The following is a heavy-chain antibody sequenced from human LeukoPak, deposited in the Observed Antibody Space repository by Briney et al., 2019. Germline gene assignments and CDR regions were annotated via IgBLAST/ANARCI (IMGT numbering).Heavy chain of an antibody. CDR2: IYHSGST. J-gene: IGHJ4*02. CDR1: GGSISSSGYY. D-gene: IGHD4-17*01. CDR3: VLHLRSSGLGIFDY. Sequence: PSQTLSLTCTVSGGSISSSGYYWGWIRQPPGKGLEWIGSIYHSGSTYYNPSLKSRVTISVDTSKNQFSPKLSSVTAADTAVYYCVLHLRSSGLGIFDYWGQGTLVTVSS. V-gene: IGHV4-39*07.